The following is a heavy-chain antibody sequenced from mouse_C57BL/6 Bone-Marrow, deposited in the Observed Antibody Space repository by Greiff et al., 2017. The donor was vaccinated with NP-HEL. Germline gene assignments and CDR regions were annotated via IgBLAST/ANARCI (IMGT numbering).Heavy chain of an antibody. D-gene: IGHD1-1*01. J-gene: IGHJ2*01. CDR1: GYTFTSYW. CDR3: ARDPYYYGSSPFDY. CDR2: IYPGSGST. V-gene: IGHV1-55*01. Sequence: QVQLQQPGAELVKPGASVKMSCKASGYTFTSYWITWVKQRPGQGLEWIGDIYPGSGSTNYNEKFKSKATLTVDTSSSTAYMQLSSLTSEDSAVYYGARDPYYYGSSPFDYWGQGTTLTVSS.